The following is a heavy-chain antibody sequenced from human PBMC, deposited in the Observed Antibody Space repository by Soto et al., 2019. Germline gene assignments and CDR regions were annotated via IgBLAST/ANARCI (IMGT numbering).Heavy chain of an antibody. Sequence: QLQLQESGPGLVKPSETLSLTCTVSGGSISSSSYYWGWIRQPPGKGLEWIGSIYYSGSTYYNPSLKSRVTISVDTSKNQFPLKLSSVTAADTAVYYCARISYYDSSGYYLDYWGQGTLVTVSS. J-gene: IGHJ4*02. D-gene: IGHD3-22*01. CDR3: ARISYYDSSGYYLDY. V-gene: IGHV4-39*01. CDR2: IYYSGST. CDR1: GGSISSSSYY.